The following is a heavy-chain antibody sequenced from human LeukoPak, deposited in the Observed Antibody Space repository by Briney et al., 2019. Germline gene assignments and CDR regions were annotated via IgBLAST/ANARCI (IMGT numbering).Heavy chain of an antibody. D-gene: IGHD1-20*01. Sequence: PSETLSLTCAVYGGSFSGYYWSWIRQPPGKGLEWIGEINHSGSTNYNPSLKSRVTISVDTSKNQFSLKLSSVTAADTAVYYCARGLIRITGTSDAFDIWGKGTMVTVSS. J-gene: IGHJ3*02. CDR2: INHSGST. CDR3: ARGLIRITGTSDAFDI. CDR1: GGSFSGYY. V-gene: IGHV4-34*01.